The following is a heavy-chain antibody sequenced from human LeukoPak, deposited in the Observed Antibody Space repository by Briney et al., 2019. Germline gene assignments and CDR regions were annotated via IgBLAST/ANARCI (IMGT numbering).Heavy chain of an antibody. V-gene: IGHV3-23*01. CDR2: ISGSGGTT. Sequence: PGGSLRLSCVPSGFTFSSFAMTWVRQAPGKGLEWVSSISGSGGTTYYADSTKGRFTISRDNSKNTLYLQMNSLRAEDTAVYYCAKDRTYSGYYDYWGQGTLVTVSS. CDR1: GFTFSSFA. CDR3: AKDRTYSGYYDY. D-gene: IGHD3-22*01. J-gene: IGHJ4*02.